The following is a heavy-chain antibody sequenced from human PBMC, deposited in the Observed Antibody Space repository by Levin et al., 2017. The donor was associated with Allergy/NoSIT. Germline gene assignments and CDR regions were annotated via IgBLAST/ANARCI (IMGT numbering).Heavy chain of an antibody. CDR2: ISGSGSTI. Sequence: GGSLRLSCAASGFTFSDYYMNWIRQAPGKGLEWVSYISGSGSTIYQADSVKGRFTISRDNAKNSLYLQMDSLRAEDTAVYYCAREGIAARDDSFDLWGQGTMVTVSS. D-gene: IGHD6-13*01. J-gene: IGHJ3*01. V-gene: IGHV3-11*01. CDR1: GFTFSDYY. CDR3: AREGIAARDDSFDL.